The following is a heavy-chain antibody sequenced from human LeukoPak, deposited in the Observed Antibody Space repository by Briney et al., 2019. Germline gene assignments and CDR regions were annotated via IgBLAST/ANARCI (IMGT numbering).Heavy chain of an antibody. Sequence: KPSETLSLTCTVSGGSISSYYWSWIRQPAGKGLEWIGRIYTSGSTNYNPSLKSRVTMSVDTSKNQFSLKLSSVTAADPAVYYCARVRAIAAAGNYVDAFDIWGQGTMVTVSS. CDR1: GGSISSYY. V-gene: IGHV4-4*07. CDR3: ARVRAIAAAGNYVDAFDI. CDR2: IYTSGST. J-gene: IGHJ3*02. D-gene: IGHD6-13*01.